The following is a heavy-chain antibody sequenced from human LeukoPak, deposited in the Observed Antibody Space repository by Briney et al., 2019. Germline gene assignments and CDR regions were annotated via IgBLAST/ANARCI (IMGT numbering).Heavy chain of an antibody. V-gene: IGHV6-1*01. CDR3: ARVGYVSGSSGSRLIDP. J-gene: IGHJ5*02. D-gene: IGHD5-12*01. CDR1: GDSVSSNSAT. Sequence: SQTLSLTCAISGDSVSSNSATWNWIRQSPSRGLEWLGRTYYRSKWYNDYAVFVKSRITINPDTSKNQFSLHLKSVTPEDTAVYYCARVGYVSGSSGSRLIDPWGQGTLVTVSS. CDR2: TYYRSKWYN.